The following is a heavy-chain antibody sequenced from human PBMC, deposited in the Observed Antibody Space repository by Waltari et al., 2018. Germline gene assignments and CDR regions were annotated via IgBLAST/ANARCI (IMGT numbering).Heavy chain of an antibody. CDR3: ARALIGPVEDPDAFDI. CDR2: IYSGGST. CDR1: GFTVSSNY. J-gene: IGHJ3*02. D-gene: IGHD3-22*01. Sequence: EVQLVESGGGLIQPGGSLRLSCAASGFTVSSNYMSWVRQAPGKGLEWVSVIYSGGSTYYADSVKGRFTISRDNSKNTLYLQMNSLRAEDTAVYYCARALIGPVEDPDAFDIWGQGTMVTVSS. V-gene: IGHV3-53*01.